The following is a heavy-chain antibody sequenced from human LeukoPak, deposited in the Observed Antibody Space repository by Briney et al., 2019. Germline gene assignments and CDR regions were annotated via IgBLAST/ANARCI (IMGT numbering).Heavy chain of an antibody. Sequence: GGSLRLSCAASGFTFSDYYMSWIRQAPGKGLEWVSYISSSGSTIYYADSVKGRFTISRDNSKNTLYLQMNSLRAEDTAVYYCAKDVLSMVVAATHYGMDVWGQGTTVTVSS. CDR1: GFTFSDYY. J-gene: IGHJ6*02. V-gene: IGHV3-11*04. D-gene: IGHD2-15*01. CDR2: ISSSGSTI. CDR3: AKDVLSMVVAATHYGMDV.